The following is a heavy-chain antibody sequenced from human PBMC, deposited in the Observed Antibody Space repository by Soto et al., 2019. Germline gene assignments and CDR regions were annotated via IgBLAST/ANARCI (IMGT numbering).Heavy chain of an antibody. V-gene: IGHV3-30*14. CDR2: ISYDGSNNK. J-gene: IGHJ4*02. CDR1: GFTFRTSA. D-gene: IGHD6-19*01. Sequence: QVQLVESGGGVVQPGRSLRLSCAASGFTFRTSAMHWVRQAPGKGLEWVAVISYDGSNNKYYAHSVKGRFTISRDNSKNTLYLQMNSLRADDTAVYYSAREQWTHGGQGTLVTVSS. CDR3: AREQWTH.